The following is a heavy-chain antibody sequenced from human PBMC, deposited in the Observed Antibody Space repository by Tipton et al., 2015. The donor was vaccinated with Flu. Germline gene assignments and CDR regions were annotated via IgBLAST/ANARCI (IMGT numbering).Heavy chain of an antibody. Sequence: TLSLTCAVYGGSFSGYYWSWIRQPPGKGLEWIGEINHGGTTNYNPSLKSRVTLSVDTSKNQFSLRLSSVTAADRALYYCARGHGSTDTYLDSWGQGTVVTVSS. D-gene: IGHD5-24*01. V-gene: IGHV4-34*01. CDR2: INHGGTT. CDR3: ARGHGSTDTYLDS. CDR1: GGSFSGYY. J-gene: IGHJ4*02.